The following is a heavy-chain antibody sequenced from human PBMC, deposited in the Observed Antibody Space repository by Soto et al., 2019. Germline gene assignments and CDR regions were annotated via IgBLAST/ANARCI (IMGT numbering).Heavy chain of an antibody. CDR2: VYYTGDT. Sequence: QVQLQQSGPRLVKPSETLSLTCTVSSGPDRSHNWGWIRQPPGRGLEWIGYVYYTGDTAYNPSLRGPVTLSAETSTNDISLTLNSVTAADTAVYYCVRQGIDSLHGLVDVWGQGTTVSVSS. V-gene: IGHV4-59*08. CDR3: VRQGIDSLHGLVDV. D-gene: IGHD2-15*01. J-gene: IGHJ6*02. CDR1: SGPDRSHN.